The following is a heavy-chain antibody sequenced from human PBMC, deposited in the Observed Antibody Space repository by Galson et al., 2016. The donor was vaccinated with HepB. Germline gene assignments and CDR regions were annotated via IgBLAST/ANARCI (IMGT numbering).Heavy chain of an antibody. V-gene: IGHV6-1*01. Sequence: CAISGDSVSSNSAAWNWIRQSPSRGLEWLGKTYYRSKWYNDYAVSVKSRITINPDTSKNQFSLQLNSVTPEDTAVYYCARVRMYNRNDGVFDYWGQGTPVTVSS. J-gene: IGHJ4*02. CDR2: TYYRSKWYN. CDR1: GDSVSSNSAA. CDR3: ARVRMYNRNDGVFDY. D-gene: IGHD1-20*01.